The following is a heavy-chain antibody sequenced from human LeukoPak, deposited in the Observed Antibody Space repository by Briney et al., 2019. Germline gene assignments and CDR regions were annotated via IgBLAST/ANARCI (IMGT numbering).Heavy chain of an antibody. J-gene: IGHJ4*02. CDR1: GFTFSSYA. CDR3: ASLIDY. Sequence: GGSLRLSCAASGFTFSSYAMHWVRQAPGKGLEWVAVISYDGSNKYYADSVKGRFTISRDNSKNPLYLQMNSLRAEDTAVYYCASLIDYWGQGALVTVSS. CDR2: ISYDGSNK. V-gene: IGHV3-30-3*01.